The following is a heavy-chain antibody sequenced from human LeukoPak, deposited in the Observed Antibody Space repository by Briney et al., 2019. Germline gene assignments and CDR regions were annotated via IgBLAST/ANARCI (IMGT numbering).Heavy chain of an antibody. D-gene: IGHD3-3*01. J-gene: IGHJ5*02. CDR1: GYTFTGYY. V-gene: IGHV1-2*02. Sequence: ASVKVSCKASGYTFTGYYMHWVRQAPGQGLEWMGWINPNSGGTNYAQKFQGRVTMTRDTSISTAYTELSRLRSDDTAVYYCAREPRITIFGVVTSSPFDPWGQGTLVTVSS. CDR2: INPNSGGT. CDR3: AREPRITIFGVVTSSPFDP.